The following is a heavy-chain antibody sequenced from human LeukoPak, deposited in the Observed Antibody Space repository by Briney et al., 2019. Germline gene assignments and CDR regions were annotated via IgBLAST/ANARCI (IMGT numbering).Heavy chain of an antibody. CDR1: GGTFSSYA. CDR2: IIPILGIA. D-gene: IGHD6-6*01. Sequence: PVNLSCKASGGTFSSYAISWVRQAPGQGLEWMGRIIPILGIANYAQKFQGRVTITADKSTSTAYMELSSLRSEDTAVYYCARDQVPSIAARPWNNWFDPWGQASLVTVSS. J-gene: IGHJ5*02. CDR3: ARDQVPSIAARPWNNWFDP. V-gene: IGHV1-69*04.